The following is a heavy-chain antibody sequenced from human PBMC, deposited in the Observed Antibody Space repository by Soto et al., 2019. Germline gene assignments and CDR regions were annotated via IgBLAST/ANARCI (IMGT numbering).Heavy chain of an antibody. CDR3: TRDGRYRGYPHPAF. CDR2: IRSKPYGGTT. V-gene: IGHV3-49*03. J-gene: IGHJ4*02. D-gene: IGHD5-12*01. CDR1: GFTFSDYT. Sequence: GGSLRLSCTTSGFTFSDYTMSWFRQAPGKGLEWVGFIRSKPYGGTTEHAASVKGRFAISRDDSNSIAYLQMNSLKAEDTAVYYCTRDGRYRGYPHPAFWGPGTLVTLSS.